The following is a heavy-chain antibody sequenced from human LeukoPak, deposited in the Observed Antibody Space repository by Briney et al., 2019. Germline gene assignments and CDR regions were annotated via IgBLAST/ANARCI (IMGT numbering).Heavy chain of an antibody. CDR1: GDSISSGDYY. V-gene: IGHV4-61*02. D-gene: IGHD3-22*01. CDR2: ISSSGST. J-gene: IGHJ5*02. Sequence: SQTLSLTCSVSGDSISSGDYYWSWIRQPAGKGLEWIGRISSSGSTNYNPSLKSRVTISVDTSKNQFSLKLSSVTAADTAVYYCARVIGWETVVVIPGGWFDPWGQGTLVTVSS. CDR3: ARVIGWETVVVIPGGWFDP.